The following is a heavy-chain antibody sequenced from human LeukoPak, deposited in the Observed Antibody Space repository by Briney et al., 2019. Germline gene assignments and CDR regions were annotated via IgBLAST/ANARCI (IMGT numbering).Heavy chain of an antibody. D-gene: IGHD6-19*01. J-gene: IGHJ4*02. Sequence: ASVKVSCKASGYTFTGYYMHWVRQAPGQGLEWMGWINPNSGGTNYAQKFQGRVTMTRDTSISTAYMELSRLRSDDTAVYYCASSTIAVAGTLGDYWGQGTLVTVSS. V-gene: IGHV1-2*02. CDR1: GYTFTGYY. CDR3: ASSTIAVAGTLGDY. CDR2: INPNSGGT.